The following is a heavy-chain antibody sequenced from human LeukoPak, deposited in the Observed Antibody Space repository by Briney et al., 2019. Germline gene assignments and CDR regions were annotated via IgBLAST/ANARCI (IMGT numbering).Heavy chain of an antibody. CDR2: TSGSGGST. CDR3: AKDAEYSSSSHLDY. J-gene: IGHJ4*02. Sequence: GGSLRLSCAASGFTFSSYAMSWVRQAPGKGLEWVSATSGSGGSTYYADSVKGRFTISRDNSKNTLYLQMNSLRAEDTAVYYCAKDAEYSSSSHLDYWGQGTLVTVSS. CDR1: GFTFSSYA. V-gene: IGHV3-23*01. D-gene: IGHD6-6*01.